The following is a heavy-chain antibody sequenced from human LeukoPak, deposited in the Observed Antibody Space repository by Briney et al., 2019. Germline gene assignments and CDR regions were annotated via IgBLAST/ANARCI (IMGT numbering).Heavy chain of an antibody. D-gene: IGHD2-2*01. J-gene: IGHJ5*02. CDR3: AKARSTSWPPLFDP. V-gene: IGHV3-30*02. Sequence: PGGSLRLSCAASGFTFISYGMHWVRQAPGKGLEWVAFIRYDGSNKYYADSVKGRFTISRDNSKNTLYLQMNSLRAEDTAVYYCAKARSTSWPPLFDPWGQGTLVTVSS. CDR1: GFTFISYG. CDR2: IRYDGSNK.